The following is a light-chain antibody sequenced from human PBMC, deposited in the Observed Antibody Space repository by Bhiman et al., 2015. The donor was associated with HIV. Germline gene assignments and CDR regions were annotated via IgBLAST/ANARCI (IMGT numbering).Light chain of an antibody. CDR1: SSNIGAGFD. Sequence: QSVLTQPPSVSGAPGQRVTISCTGSSSNIGAGFDVHWYQQLPGTAPKLLIYGNSNRPSGVPDRFSGSKSGTSASLAITGLQAEDEGDYYCAAWDDRLSGYVFATGTKVTVL. CDR2: GNS. J-gene: IGLJ1*01. V-gene: IGLV1-40*01. CDR3: AAWDDRLSGYV.